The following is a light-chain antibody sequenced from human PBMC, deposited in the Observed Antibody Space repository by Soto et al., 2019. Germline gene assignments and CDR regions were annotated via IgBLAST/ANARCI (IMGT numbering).Light chain of an antibody. CDR3: SSYTRRTTLV. J-gene: IGLJ3*02. Sequence: QSALTQPASVSGSPGQSITISCTGTTSDVGGYSFVSWYQQSPGKAPKLIIYEVANRPSGVSDRFSGSKSGNTASLTISGLQTEDEANYYCSSYTRRTTLVFGGGTKLTVL. CDR2: EVA. CDR1: TSDVGGYSF. V-gene: IGLV2-14*01.